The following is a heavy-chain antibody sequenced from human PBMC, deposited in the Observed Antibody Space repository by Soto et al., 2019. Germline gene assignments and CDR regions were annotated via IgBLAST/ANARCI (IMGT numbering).Heavy chain of an antibody. V-gene: IGHV3-23*01. CDR2: ISANDGGT. CDR1: GFTFSSYA. Sequence: GGSLILSCVVSGFTFSSYAMSWVRQAPGKGLEWVSSISANDGGTYYGDSVKGRFTISRDNSENTLYLQMNSLRADDTAVYYCARDLSILSYWGLGTLVTVSS. CDR3: ARDLSILSY. J-gene: IGHJ4*02.